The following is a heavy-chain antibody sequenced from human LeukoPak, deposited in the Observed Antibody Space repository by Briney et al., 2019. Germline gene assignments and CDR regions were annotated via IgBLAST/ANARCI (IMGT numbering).Heavy chain of an antibody. CDR1: GGSISSYY. Sequence: PSETLSLTCTVSGGSISSYYWSWIRQPAGKGPEWIGRIYTSGSTNYNPSLKSRVTMSVDTSKNQFSLKLSSVTAADTAVYYCARDGLYYDSSVAFDIWGQGTMVTVSS. CDR3: ARDGLYYDSSVAFDI. V-gene: IGHV4-4*07. J-gene: IGHJ3*02. D-gene: IGHD3-22*01. CDR2: IYTSGST.